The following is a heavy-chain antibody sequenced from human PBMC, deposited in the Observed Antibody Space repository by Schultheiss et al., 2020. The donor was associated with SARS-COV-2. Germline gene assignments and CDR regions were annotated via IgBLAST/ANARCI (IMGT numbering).Heavy chain of an antibody. CDR3: AKCPAVRGNYAQVYFDY. Sequence: SQTLSLTCTVSGGSISSYYWSWIRQPPGKGLEWIGYIYYSGSTNYNPSLKSRVTISVDTSKNQFSLKLSSVTAADTAVYYCAKCPAVRGNYAQVYFDYWGQGTLVTVAS. D-gene: IGHD5-24*01. V-gene: IGHV4-59*01. CDR1: GGSISSYY. J-gene: IGHJ4*02. CDR2: IYYSGST.